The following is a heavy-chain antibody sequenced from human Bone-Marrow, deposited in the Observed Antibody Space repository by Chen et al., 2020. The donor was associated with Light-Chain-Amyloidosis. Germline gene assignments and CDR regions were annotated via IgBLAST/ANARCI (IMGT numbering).Heavy chain of an antibody. CDR3: ARRRDGYNFDY. J-gene: IGHJ4*02. Sequence: EVQLEQSGPEVKQPGESLKISCKGYRYTFPNYWIGWVRQMPGKGLEWMGVIYPDDSDARYSPSFEGQVTISSDKSITTAYLQWRSLKASDTAMYYCARRRDGYNFDYWGQGTLVTVSS. V-gene: IGHV5-51*01. CDR2: IYPDDSDA. CDR1: RYTFPNYW. D-gene: IGHD5-12*01.